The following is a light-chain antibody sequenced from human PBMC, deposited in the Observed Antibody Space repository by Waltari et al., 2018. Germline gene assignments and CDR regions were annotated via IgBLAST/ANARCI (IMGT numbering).Light chain of an antibody. Sequence: EIVMTQSPATLSVSPGETVTLSCRASQSVRTNLGWYQQRPGQPPRLLIYGASTRAISIPARFSGSGSGTEFTLTISSLQSEDVGVYYYQQYNIWAPDTFGQGTKLEIK. CDR1: QSVRTN. J-gene: IGKJ2*01. V-gene: IGKV3-15*01. CDR2: GAS. CDR3: QQYNIWAPDT.